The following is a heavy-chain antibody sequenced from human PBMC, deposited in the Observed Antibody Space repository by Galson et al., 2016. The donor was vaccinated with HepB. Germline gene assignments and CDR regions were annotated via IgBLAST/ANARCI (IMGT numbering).Heavy chain of an antibody. CDR2: ISGSGGRT. J-gene: IGHJ2*01. CDR1: GFTFRSYD. Sequence: SLRLSCAASGFTFRSYDMGWVRQAPGKGLEWVSTISGSGGRTYYADSVKGRLTISRDNSKNTLYLEMNSLRPEDTAVYYCAKVLREYSYGYSGWYFDLWGRGTLVTVSS. CDR3: AKVLREYSYGYSGWYFDL. D-gene: IGHD5-18*01. V-gene: IGHV3-23*01.